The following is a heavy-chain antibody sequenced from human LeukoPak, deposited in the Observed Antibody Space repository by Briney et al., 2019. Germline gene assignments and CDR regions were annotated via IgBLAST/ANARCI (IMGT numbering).Heavy chain of an antibody. Sequence: ASVKVSCKVSGYTLTELSMHWVRQAPGKGLEWMGGFDPEDGETIYAQKFQGRVTMTEDTSTDTAYMELSSLRSEDTAVYYCARVHLPYSSGWLQFDYWGQGTLVTVSS. CDR1: GYTLTELS. V-gene: IGHV1-24*01. D-gene: IGHD6-19*01. CDR3: ARVHLPYSSGWLQFDY. J-gene: IGHJ4*02. CDR2: FDPEDGET.